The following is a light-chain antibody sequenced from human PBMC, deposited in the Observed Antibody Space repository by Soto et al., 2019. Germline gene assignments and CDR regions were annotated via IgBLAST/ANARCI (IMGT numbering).Light chain of an antibody. V-gene: IGLV2-14*01. CDR2: DVS. Sequence: QSALTQPASVSGSPGQSITISCTGTSSDVGGYNYVSWYQQHPGKAPNFMIYDVSNRPSGVSNRFSGSKSGNTASLTISGRQAEDEADYYCCSYTTSNTRQIVFGTGTKLTVL. CDR1: SSDVGGYNY. CDR3: CSYTTSNTRQIV. J-gene: IGLJ1*01.